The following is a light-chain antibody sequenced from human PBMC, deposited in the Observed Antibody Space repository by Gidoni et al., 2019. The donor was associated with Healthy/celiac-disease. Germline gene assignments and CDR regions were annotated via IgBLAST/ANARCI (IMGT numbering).Light chain of an antibody. CDR3: QQYGSSPRT. Sequence: EIVLTQSPVTLSLSPGESATLSCRASQSVSSCYLAWYQQKPGQAPRLLIYGASSRATGIPDRFSGSGSGTDFTLTISRLEPEDFAVYYCQQYGSSPRTFGQGTKVEIK. CDR1: QSVSSCY. V-gene: IGKV3-20*01. CDR2: GAS. J-gene: IGKJ1*01.